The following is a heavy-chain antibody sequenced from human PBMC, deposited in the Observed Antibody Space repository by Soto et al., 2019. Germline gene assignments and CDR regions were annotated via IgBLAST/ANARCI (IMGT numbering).Heavy chain of an antibody. J-gene: IGHJ3*02. CDR3: ARVAGGSYQAFDI. Sequence: GGSLRLSCAASGFTVSSNYMSWVRQAPGKGLEWVSVIYSGGSTYYADSVKGRFTISRDNSKNTLYLQMNSLRAEDTAVYYCARVAGGSYQAFDIWGQGTMVTVSS. CDR1: GFTVSSNY. V-gene: IGHV3-66*01. D-gene: IGHD1-26*01. CDR2: IYSGGST.